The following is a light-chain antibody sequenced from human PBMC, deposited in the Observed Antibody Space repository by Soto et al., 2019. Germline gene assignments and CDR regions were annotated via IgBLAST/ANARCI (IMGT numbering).Light chain of an antibody. V-gene: IGKV1-39*01. CDR3: QQSYITPLA. CDR1: QRINIH. CDR2: AAS. J-gene: IGKJ1*01. Sequence: DIQMSQSPSSLSASVGDRVTITCRASQRINIHLNWYQQKLGRAPDLLIYAASSLQEGVPSRFSGSGSATDFTLTISSVQPEDFATYYCQQSYITPLAFGQGTKVDLK.